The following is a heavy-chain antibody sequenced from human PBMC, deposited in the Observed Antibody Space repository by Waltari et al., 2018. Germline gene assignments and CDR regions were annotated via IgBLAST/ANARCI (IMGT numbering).Heavy chain of an antibody. V-gene: IGHV4-34*01. Sequence: QVQLQQWGAGLLKPSETLSLTCAVYGGSFSGYYWSWIRQPPGKGLEWIGEINHSGSTNYNPSLKSRVTISVDTSKNQFSLKLSSVTAADTAVYYCARGEGPGGEPGGVYWGQGTLVTVSS. CDR1: GGSFSGYY. CDR2: INHSGST. D-gene: IGHD2-15*01. CDR3: ARGEGPGGEPGGVY. J-gene: IGHJ4*02.